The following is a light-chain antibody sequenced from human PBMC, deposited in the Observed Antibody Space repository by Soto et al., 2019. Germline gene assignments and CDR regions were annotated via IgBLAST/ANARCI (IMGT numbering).Light chain of an antibody. Sequence: DIVMTQSPLSLPVTPGEPASISCRSSQSLLNRNGQNCLDWYLQKPGQSPQLLIHMGFIRASGVPDRFSGSASGTYFTLTISRVEAEGVGVYYCMQALESPPTFCGGTKVEIK. CDR3: MQALESPPT. J-gene: IGKJ4*01. V-gene: IGKV2-28*01. CDR2: MGF. CDR1: QSLLNRNGQNC.